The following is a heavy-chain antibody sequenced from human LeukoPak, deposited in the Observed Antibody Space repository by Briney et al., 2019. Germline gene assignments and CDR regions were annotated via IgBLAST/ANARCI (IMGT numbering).Heavy chain of an antibody. Sequence: SETLSLTCAVYGWSFSGYYWSWIRQPPGKGLEWIGEINHSGSTNYNPSLMSGGTISVDKTQNQFSLMLSNVTAADTAVYYCARGLRITMVRGVIGMGSPSDYWGQGTLVTVSS. D-gene: IGHD3-10*01. CDR2: INHSGST. CDR1: GWSFSGYY. V-gene: IGHV4-34*01. J-gene: IGHJ4*02. CDR3: ARGLRITMVRGVIGMGSPSDY.